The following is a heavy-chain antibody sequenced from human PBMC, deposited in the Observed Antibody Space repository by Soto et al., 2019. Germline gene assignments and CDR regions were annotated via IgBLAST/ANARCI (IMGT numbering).Heavy chain of an antibody. D-gene: IGHD6-13*01. J-gene: IGHJ4*02. Sequence: SETLSLTCAVYGGSFSGYYWSWIRQPPGKGLEWIGEINHSGSTNYNPSLKSRVTISVDTSKNQFSLKLSSVTAADTAVYYCARLARAGYWGQGTLVTVSS. CDR2: INHSGST. CDR1: GGSFSGYY. CDR3: ARLARAGY. V-gene: IGHV4-34*01.